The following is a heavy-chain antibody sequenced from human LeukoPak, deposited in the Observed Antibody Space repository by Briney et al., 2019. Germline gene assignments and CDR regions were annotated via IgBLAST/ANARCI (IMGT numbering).Heavy chain of an antibody. CDR3: ARTNYYYDSSGYYMG. Sequence: PSETLSLTCTVSGGSISSSSYYWGWIRQPPGKGLEWIGSIYYSGSTYYNPSLKSRVTISVDTSKNHFSLKLSSVTAADTAVYYCARTNYYYDSSGYYMGRGQGTLVTVSS. V-gene: IGHV4-39*01. CDR2: IYYSGST. CDR1: GGSISSSSYY. J-gene: IGHJ4*02. D-gene: IGHD3-22*01.